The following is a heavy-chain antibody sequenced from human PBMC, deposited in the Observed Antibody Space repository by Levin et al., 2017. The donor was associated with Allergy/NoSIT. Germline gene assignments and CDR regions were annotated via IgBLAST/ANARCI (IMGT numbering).Heavy chain of an antibody. J-gene: IGHJ6*02. CDR2: IYSGGST. D-gene: IGHD5-18*01. V-gene: IGHV3-53*01. CDR1: GFTVSSNY. Sequence: TGGSLRLSCAASGFTVSSNYMSWVRQAPGKGLEWVSVIYSGGSTYYADSVKGRFTISRDNSKNTLYLQMNSLKAEDTAVYYCARGYSNYYYYGIDVWGQGTTVTVSS. CDR3: ARGYSNYYYYGIDV.